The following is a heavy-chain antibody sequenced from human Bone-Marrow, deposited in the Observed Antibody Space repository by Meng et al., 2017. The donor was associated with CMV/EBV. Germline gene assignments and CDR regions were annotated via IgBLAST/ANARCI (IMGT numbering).Heavy chain of an antibody. Sequence: GESLKISCAASGFTFSSYSMNWVRQAPGKGLEWVSSISSSSSYIYYADSVKGRFTISRDNAKNSLYLQMNSLRAEDTAVYYCARNIRGITIFGVVTHFDYWGQGNLVNVHS. D-gene: IGHD3-3*01. V-gene: IGHV3-21*01. J-gene: IGHJ4*02. CDR1: GFTFSSYS. CDR2: ISSSSSYI. CDR3: ARNIRGITIFGVVTHFDY.